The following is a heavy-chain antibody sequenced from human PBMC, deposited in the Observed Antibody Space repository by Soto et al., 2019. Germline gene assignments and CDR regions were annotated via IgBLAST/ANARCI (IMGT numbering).Heavy chain of an antibody. CDR1: GYSFTSHW. J-gene: IGHJ6*02. D-gene: IGHD2-2*01. V-gene: IGHV5-10-1*01. CDR3: ARRFFSTSSCPGNYYVMAV. CDR2: IDPGDSYT. Sequence: GESLKISCKGSGYSFTSHWISWVRQMPGKGLEWMGRIDPGDSYTNYSPSFQGHVTISVDKSISTAYLQWSSLKASDTAMYYCARRFFSTSSCPGNYYVMAVWGQGTSVTVSS.